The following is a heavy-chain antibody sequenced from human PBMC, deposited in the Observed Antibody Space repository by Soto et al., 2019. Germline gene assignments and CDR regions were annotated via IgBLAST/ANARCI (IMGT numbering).Heavy chain of an antibody. CDR3: GIQHPDVPVPSAIDY. CDR2: VPSTAHTYAT. V-gene: IGHV3-73*02. Sequence: EVQLVESGGGLVQPGGSLKLSCSAAGFTFSGSTIHWVRQTSGKGLEWVGRVPSTAHTYATAYAASGKGRCTFSRDDSKNTAYPKMNSLKTEDTAVYYCGIQHPDVPVPSAIDYWGQGTLVTVSS. CDR1: GFTFSGST. D-gene: IGHD2-2*01. J-gene: IGHJ4*02.